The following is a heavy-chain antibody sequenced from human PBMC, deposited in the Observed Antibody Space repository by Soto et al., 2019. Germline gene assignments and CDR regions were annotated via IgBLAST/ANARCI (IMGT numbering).Heavy chain of an antibody. CDR3: ARPVVPAATGAQEGFDY. J-gene: IGHJ4*02. CDR2: IIPILGIA. V-gene: IGHV1-69*02. Sequence: QVQLVQSGAEVKKPGSSVKVSCKASEGTFSSYTISWVRQAPEQGLEWMGRIIPILGIANYAKKFQDRVTITADKSTSTAYMELSSLRSEDTAVYYRARPVVPAATGAQEGFDYWGQGTLVTVFS. D-gene: IGHD2-2*01. CDR1: EGTFSSYT.